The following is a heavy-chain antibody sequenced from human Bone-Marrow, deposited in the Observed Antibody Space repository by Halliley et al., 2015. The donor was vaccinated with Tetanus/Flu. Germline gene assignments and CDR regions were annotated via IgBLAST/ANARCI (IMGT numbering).Heavy chain of an antibody. J-gene: IGHJ6*02. V-gene: IGHV4-34*01. CDR2: INHSGST. CDR3: ARAVWQRLPPSHYYYAMAV. Sequence: TLSLTCAVYGESFSGYYWNWIRQPPGKGLEWIGEINHSGSTNYNPSLKSRVTISVDTSKNQIPLNLTSVTAADTAVYYCARAVWQRLPPSHYYYAMAVWGRGTTVTVSS. D-gene: IGHD5-12*01. CDR1: GESFSGYY.